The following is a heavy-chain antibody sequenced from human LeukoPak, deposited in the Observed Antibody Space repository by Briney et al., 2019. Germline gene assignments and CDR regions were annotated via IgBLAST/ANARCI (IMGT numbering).Heavy chain of an antibody. CDR3: ARDGGVDTTMVKDFQH. D-gene: IGHD5-18*01. CDR1: GFTFSNYN. Sequence: GGSLRLSCAASGFTFSNYNMNWVCQAPGTGLEWVSSISSSSSYIYYADSVKGRFTISRDNAKNSLYLQMNSLRAEDTAVYYCARDGGVDTTMVKDFQHWGQGTLVTVSS. CDR2: ISSSSSYI. V-gene: IGHV3-21*01. J-gene: IGHJ1*01.